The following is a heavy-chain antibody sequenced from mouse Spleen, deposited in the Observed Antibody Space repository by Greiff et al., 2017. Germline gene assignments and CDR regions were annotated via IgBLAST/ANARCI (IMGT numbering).Heavy chain of an antibody. D-gene: IGHD4-1*01. CDR2: IDPETGGT. Sequence: VQLQESGAELVRPGASVTLSCKASGYTFTDYEMHWVKQTPVHGLEWIGAIDPETGGTAYNQKFKGKAILTADKSSSTAYMELRSLTSEDSAVYYCTSQTGYFDYWGQGTTLTVSS. V-gene: IGHV1-15*01. CDR3: TSQTGYFDY. CDR1: GYTFTDYE. J-gene: IGHJ2*01.